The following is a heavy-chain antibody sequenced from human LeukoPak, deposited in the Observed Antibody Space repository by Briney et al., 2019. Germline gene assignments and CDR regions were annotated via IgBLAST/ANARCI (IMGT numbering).Heavy chain of an antibody. CDR2: INPNSGGT. J-gene: IGHJ4*02. D-gene: IGHD3-10*01. Sequence: ASVKVSCKASGYTFTSYGISWVRQAPGQGLEWMGWINPNSGGTKYAQKFQGWVTMTRDTSISTAYMELSRLRSDDTAVYYCARHLNYYGSGSYLGGFDYWGQGTLVTVSS. CDR1: GYTFTSYG. CDR3: ARHLNYYGSGSYLGGFDY. V-gene: IGHV1-2*04.